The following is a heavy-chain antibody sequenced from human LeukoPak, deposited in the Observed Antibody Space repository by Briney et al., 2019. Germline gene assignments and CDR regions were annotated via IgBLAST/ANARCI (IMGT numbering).Heavy chain of an antibody. Sequence: TSETLSLTCTVSGGSISSYYWSWIRQPPGKGLEWIGYINYSGSTNYNPSLKSRVTISVDTSKNQFSLKLSSVAAADTAVYYCARDGGDRFDPWGQGTLVTVSS. CDR2: INYSGST. CDR1: GGSISSYY. V-gene: IGHV4-59*01. J-gene: IGHJ5*02. CDR3: ARDGGDRFDP. D-gene: IGHD2-21*01.